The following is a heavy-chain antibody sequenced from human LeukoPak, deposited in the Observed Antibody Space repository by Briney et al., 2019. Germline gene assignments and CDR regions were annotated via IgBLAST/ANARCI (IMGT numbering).Heavy chain of an antibody. D-gene: IGHD1/OR15-1a*01. CDR3: AKEGGLIGTTDY. CDR1: GFTFNTNA. Sequence: GGSLRLSCAASGFTFNTNAMSWVRQAPGKGLEWVSAISRTGGRTYYADSVKGRFTISRDNSKNTLYLQMNSLRAEDTAFHYCAKEGGLIGTTDYWGQGTLVTVSS. V-gene: IGHV3-23*01. J-gene: IGHJ4*02. CDR2: ISRTGGRT.